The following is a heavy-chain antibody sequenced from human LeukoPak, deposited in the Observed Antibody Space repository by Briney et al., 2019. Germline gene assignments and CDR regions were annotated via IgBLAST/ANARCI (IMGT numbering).Heavy chain of an antibody. V-gene: IGHV3-23*01. CDR3: AIGPYRGMHC. J-gene: IGHJ4*02. CDR2: IGRSGGGI. D-gene: IGHD3-16*01. CDR1: GITFSTYT. Sequence: PGGSLRLSCEVSGITFSTYTMFWVRQAPGRGLEWVSIIGRSGGGIHYADSVQGRFTISRDDSQNTLYLQMNSLRPEDTAVYYCAIGPYRGMHCWGQGVLVTVSS.